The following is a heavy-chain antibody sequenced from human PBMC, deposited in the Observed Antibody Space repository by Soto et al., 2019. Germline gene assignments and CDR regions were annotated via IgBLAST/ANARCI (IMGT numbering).Heavy chain of an antibody. Sequence: PSETLSLTCTVSGGSVSSGSYYWSWIRQPPGKGLEWIGYIYYSGSTNYNPSLKSRVTISVDTSKNQFSLKLSSVTAADTAVYYCARATIFGVVNDYWGQGTLVTVS. V-gene: IGHV4-61*01. J-gene: IGHJ4*02. CDR1: GGSVSSGSYY. D-gene: IGHD3-3*01. CDR2: IYYSGST. CDR3: ARATIFGVVNDY.